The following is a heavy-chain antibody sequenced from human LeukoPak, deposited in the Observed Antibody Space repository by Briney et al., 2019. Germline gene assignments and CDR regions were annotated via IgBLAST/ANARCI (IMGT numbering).Heavy chain of an antibody. J-gene: IGHJ4*02. D-gene: IGHD5-18*01. CDR3: SREDRYSYGYDY. CDR2: IWYDGSNK. V-gene: IGHV3-33*08. CDR1: GFTFRSYG. Sequence: GGSLRLSCAASGFTFRSYGMHGVREAPGKGLEWVAVIWYDGSNKYYADSVKGRFTISRDNSKNTLYLQMNSLRAEDTAVYYCSREDRYSYGYDYWRQGTLVTVSS.